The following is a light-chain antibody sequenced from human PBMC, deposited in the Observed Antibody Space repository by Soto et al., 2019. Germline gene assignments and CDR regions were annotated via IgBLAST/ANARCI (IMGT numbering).Light chain of an antibody. CDR2: SAS. CDR1: QGISNC. V-gene: IGKV1-27*01. J-gene: IGKJ4*01. Sequence: DIPLTQSPSSLSASVGDRVTITCRVSQGISNCLNWYRQKPGKVPKLLIYSASNLQSGVPSRFSGSGSGTDFTLTINSLQPEDAAIYYAQRTYNARGGLTFGGGTKVEIK. CDR3: QRTYNARGGLT.